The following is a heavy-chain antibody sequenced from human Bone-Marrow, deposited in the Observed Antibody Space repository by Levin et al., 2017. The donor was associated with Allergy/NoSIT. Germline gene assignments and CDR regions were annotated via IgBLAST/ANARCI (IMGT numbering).Heavy chain of an antibody. J-gene: IGHJ3*02. CDR3: TTDLYCSSTSCYLYAFDI. V-gene: IGHV3-15*01. Sequence: SCAASGFTFSNAWMSWVRQAPGKGLEWVGRIKSKTDGGTTDYAAPVKGRFTISRDDSKNTLYLQMNSLKTEDTAVYYCTTDLYCSSTSCYLYAFDIWGQGTMVTVSS. CDR2: IKSKTDGGTT. D-gene: IGHD2-2*01. CDR1: GFTFSNAW.